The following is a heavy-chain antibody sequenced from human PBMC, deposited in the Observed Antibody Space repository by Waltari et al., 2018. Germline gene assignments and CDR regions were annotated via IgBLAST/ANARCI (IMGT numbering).Heavy chain of an antibody. CDR1: GFTLSNYW. CDR2: MRADGGVR. J-gene: IGHJ4*02. CDR3: ARDGGRNLDY. Sequence: EVQVVDSGGGLVQPGGSLRLSCAASGFTLSNYWIHWVRQAPGKGLVWVSFMRADGGVRRHADSGKGRFTIARDNVKNMLYLQRDSLRAEETAVYYCARDGGRNLDYWGQGTLVVVSS. D-gene: IGHD6-25*01. V-gene: IGHV3-74*01.